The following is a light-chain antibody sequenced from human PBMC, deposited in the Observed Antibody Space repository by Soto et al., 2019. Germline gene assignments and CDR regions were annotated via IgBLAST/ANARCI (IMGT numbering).Light chain of an antibody. V-gene: IGKV1-5*03. CDR3: QQYYSYAWT. J-gene: IGKJ1*01. CDR1: QSISNR. CDR2: RAA. Sequence: DIQMTQFPSTLSASVGDRVTITCRASQSISNRLAWFQQKSGGAPRILIHRAANLERGVPTRFSGSGSGTEFTLTISSLPPDDFAAYYCQQYYSYAWTFGQATRVEIK.